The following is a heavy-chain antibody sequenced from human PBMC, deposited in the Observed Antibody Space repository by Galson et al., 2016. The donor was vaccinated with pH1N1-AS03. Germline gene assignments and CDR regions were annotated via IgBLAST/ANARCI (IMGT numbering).Heavy chain of an antibody. Sequence: LSLTCAVSGGSISSGYWWSWVRQPPGEGLGWIGELDHSGSTNYNPSLKSRVTISVDKSKNQFSLMMNTVTAADTAVYLCAGRPTGIDYWGPGTLVTVSS. D-gene: IGHD3-10*01. CDR3: AGRPTGIDY. CDR1: GGSISSGYW. J-gene: IGHJ4*02. V-gene: IGHV4-4*01. CDR2: LDHSGST.